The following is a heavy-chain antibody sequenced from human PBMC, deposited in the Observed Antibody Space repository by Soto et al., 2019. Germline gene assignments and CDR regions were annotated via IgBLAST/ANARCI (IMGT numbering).Heavy chain of an antibody. CDR2: VCGYNGET. V-gene: IGHV1-18*01. CDR1: GYTFTKFG. J-gene: IGHJ6*02. D-gene: IGHD3-10*01. Sequence: QVQLVQSGAEVKKPGASVKVSCKASGYTFTKFGISWVRQAPGQGLEWMGWVCGYNGETSYAQSLQGRVTMTTDTSTTTAYMELRSLRSDDTAVFYCAREGRGIYYYTGMDVWGQGTTVTVSS. CDR3: AREGRGIYYYTGMDV.